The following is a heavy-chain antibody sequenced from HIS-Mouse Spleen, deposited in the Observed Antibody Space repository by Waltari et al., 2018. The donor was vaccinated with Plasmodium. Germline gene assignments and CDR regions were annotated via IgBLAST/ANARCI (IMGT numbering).Heavy chain of an antibody. V-gene: IGHV4-30-4*01. D-gene: IGHD2-15*01. CDR3: ARGGYCSGGSCYSSAFDI. Sequence: QVQLQESGPGLVKPSQTLSLTCTVSGGSISSGDYYWTWIRQPPGQGLAWIGYIDYCVSTYYNLALKSRVTISVDTSKNQFSLKLGSVTAADTAVYYCARGGYCSGGSCYSSAFDIWGQGTMVTVSS. CDR2: IDYCVST. CDR1: GGSISSGDYY. J-gene: IGHJ3*02.